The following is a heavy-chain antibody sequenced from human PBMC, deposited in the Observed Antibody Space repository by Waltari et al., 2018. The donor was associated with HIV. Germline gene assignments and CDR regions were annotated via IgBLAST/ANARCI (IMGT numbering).Heavy chain of an antibody. CDR2: INHRGST. V-gene: IGHV4-34*01. D-gene: IGHD2-2*02. Sequence: QVQLQQWGAGLLKPSETLSLTCAVYGGSFSGSSWSWIRQPPGKGLEWIGEINHRGSTNYNPSLKSRVIISVDTSMNQFSLKLSSGTAADTAVYYCARARYCSSTRCYTKGRRNSFYYYALDVWGQGTTVTVSS. J-gene: IGHJ6*02. CDR1: GGSFSGSS. CDR3: ARARYCSSTRCYTKGRRNSFYYYALDV.